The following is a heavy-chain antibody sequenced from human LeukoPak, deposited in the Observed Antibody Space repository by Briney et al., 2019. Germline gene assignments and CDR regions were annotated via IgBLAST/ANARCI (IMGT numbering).Heavy chain of an antibody. D-gene: IGHD3-9*01. V-gene: IGHV4-59*01. CDR2: IYYSGST. CDR1: GGSISSYY. J-gene: IGHJ6*02. CDR3: ASSILTGYFKTYYYYGMDV. Sequence: KSSETLSLTCTVSGGSISSYYWSWIRQTPGKGLEWIRYIYYSGSTNYNPSLKSRVTISVDTSKNQFSLELSSVTAADTAVYYCASSILTGYFKTYYYYGMDVWGQGTTVTVSS.